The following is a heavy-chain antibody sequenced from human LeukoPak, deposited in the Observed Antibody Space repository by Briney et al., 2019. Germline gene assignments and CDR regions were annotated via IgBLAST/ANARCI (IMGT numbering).Heavy chain of an antibody. J-gene: IGHJ4*02. V-gene: IGHV3-9*01. CDR3: AKDIYSSSWYGRALFDY. Sequence: PGGSLRLSCAASGFTFDDYVMHWVRQAPGKGPEWVSGISWNSGSIGYADSVKGRFTISRDNAKNSLYLQMNSLRAEDTALYYCAKDIYSSSWYGRALFDYWGQGTLVTVSS. CDR1: GFTFDDYV. CDR2: ISWNSGSI. D-gene: IGHD6-13*01.